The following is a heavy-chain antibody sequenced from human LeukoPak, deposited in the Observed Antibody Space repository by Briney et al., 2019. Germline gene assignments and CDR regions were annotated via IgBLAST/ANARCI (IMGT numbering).Heavy chain of an antibody. V-gene: IGHV4-61*02. CDR2: IYTSGST. CDR3: ARPLSISGYYYDAFDI. Sequence: SETLSLTCTVSGGSISSGSYYWSWIRQPAGTGLEWIGRIYTSGSTNYNPSLKSRVTISVDTSKNQFSLKLTSVTAADTAVYYCARPLSISGYYYDAFDIWGQGTMVTVSS. CDR1: GGSISSGSYY. D-gene: IGHD3-22*01. J-gene: IGHJ3*02.